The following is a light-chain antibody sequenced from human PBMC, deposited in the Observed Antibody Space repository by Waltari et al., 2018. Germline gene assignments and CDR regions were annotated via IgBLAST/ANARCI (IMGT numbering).Light chain of an antibody. J-gene: IGLJ2*01. Sequence: QSALTQPASVSGSPGQSVTIFCAGTSKDVGGYNSVAWYQEHPGQAPRVIIYDVSDRPSGVSDRFSGSKSGNTASLTISGLQAEDEADYYCSSQSSNDVVLFGGGTKLPVL. V-gene: IGLV2-14*01. CDR1: SKDVGGYNS. CDR3: SSQSSNDVVL. CDR2: DVS.